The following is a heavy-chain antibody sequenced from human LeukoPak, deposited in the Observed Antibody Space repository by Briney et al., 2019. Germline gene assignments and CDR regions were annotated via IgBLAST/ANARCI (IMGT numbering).Heavy chain of an antibody. V-gene: IGHV3-15*01. CDR2: IKSKTDGGTT. CDR1: GFTFSNAW. D-gene: IGHD1-26*01. J-gene: IGHJ5*02. Sequence: KPGGSLRLSCVASGFTFSNAWMSWVRQAPGKGLEWVGRIKSKTDGGTTDYAAPVKGRFTISRDDSKNTLYLQMNSLKTEDTAVYYCTTPAGAANWFDPWGQGTLVTVSS. CDR3: TTPAGAANWFDP.